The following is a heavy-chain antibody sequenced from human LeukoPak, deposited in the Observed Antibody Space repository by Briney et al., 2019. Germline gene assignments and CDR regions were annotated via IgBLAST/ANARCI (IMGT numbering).Heavy chain of an antibody. D-gene: IGHD4-17*01. CDR2: ISSSGITI. CDR1: GFTFSSYE. Sequence: GGSLRLSCAASGFTFSSYEMNWVRQAPGKGLEWVSYISSSGITIYYAYSLKGQFTISTDNAKTSLYLQINSLSAEDTAVYYCARDAPTTVTTFYYYYYMDVWGKGTTVTVSS. CDR3: ARDAPTTVTTFYYYYYMDV. J-gene: IGHJ6*03. V-gene: IGHV3-48*03.